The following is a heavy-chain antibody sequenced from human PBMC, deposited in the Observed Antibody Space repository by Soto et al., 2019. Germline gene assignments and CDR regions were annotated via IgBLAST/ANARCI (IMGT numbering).Heavy chain of an antibody. CDR3: ARDHYCSGGSCYSDWFDP. Sequence: QVQLVQSGAEVKKPGASVKVSCKASGYTFTSYGISWVRQAPGQGLEWMGWISAYNGNTNYAQKVQGRVTMTTDTSTSTAYMELRSLRSDDTAVYYCARDHYCSGGSCYSDWFDPWGQGTLVTVSS. J-gene: IGHJ5*02. CDR1: GYTFTSYG. V-gene: IGHV1-18*01. D-gene: IGHD2-15*01. CDR2: ISAYNGNT.